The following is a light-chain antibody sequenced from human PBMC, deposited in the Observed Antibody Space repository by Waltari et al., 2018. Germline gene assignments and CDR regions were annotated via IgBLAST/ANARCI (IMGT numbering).Light chain of an antibody. V-gene: IGKV3-11*01. CDR3: QHRRSWPLT. Sequence: EIVLTQSPATLSLSPGDRTTLSCRASQSVNSYLGWYQQKPGQPPRLLIYEASKRATGIPARFSGSGSGTDFTLTISSLEPEDFAVYYCQHRRSWPLTFGGGTKVEIK. J-gene: IGKJ4*01. CDR1: QSVNSY. CDR2: EAS.